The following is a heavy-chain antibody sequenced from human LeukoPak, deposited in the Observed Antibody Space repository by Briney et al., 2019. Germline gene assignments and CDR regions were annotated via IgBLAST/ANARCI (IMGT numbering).Heavy chain of an antibody. Sequence: SETLSLTCTVSGGSISSSSYYWGWIRQPPGKGLEWIGSIYYSGSTYYNPSLKSRVTISVDTSKNQFSLKLSPVTAADTAVYYCARRVSYDSSGYGYWGQGTLVTVSS. CDR1: GGSISSSSYY. CDR2: IYYSGST. J-gene: IGHJ4*02. D-gene: IGHD3-22*01. CDR3: ARRVSYDSSGYGY. V-gene: IGHV4-39*01.